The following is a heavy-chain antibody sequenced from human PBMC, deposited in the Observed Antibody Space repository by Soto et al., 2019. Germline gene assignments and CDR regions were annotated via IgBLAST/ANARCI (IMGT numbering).Heavy chain of an antibody. V-gene: IGHV1-46*01. CDR3: ARDPWDYDFWSGSTLHGMDV. CDR2: INPSGGST. CDR1: GYTFTSYY. J-gene: IGHJ6*02. D-gene: IGHD3-3*01. Sequence: ASVKVSCKASGYTFTSYYMHWVRQAPGQGLEWMGIINPSGGSTSYTQKFQGRVTMTRDTSTSTVYMDLSSLRSVDTAVYYCARDPWDYDFWSGSTLHGMDVWGQGTTVTVSS.